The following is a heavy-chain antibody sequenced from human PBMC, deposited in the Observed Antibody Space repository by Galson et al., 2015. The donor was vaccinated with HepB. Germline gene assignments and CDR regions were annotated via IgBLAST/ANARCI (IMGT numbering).Heavy chain of an antibody. CDR2: IRTKRYGATT. V-gene: IGHV3-49*04. D-gene: IGHD1-1*01. J-gene: IGHJ4*02. Sequence: SLRLSCAASGFTFGAFGLSWVRQAPGKGLEWISFIRTKRYGATTFYAASVIGRFTLSRDDSKSIAYLQMTSLKIEDTALYYCTRTTIPDSGNWPYFDQWGQGTLVTVSS. CDR3: TRTTIPDSGNWPYFDQ. CDR1: GFTFGAFG.